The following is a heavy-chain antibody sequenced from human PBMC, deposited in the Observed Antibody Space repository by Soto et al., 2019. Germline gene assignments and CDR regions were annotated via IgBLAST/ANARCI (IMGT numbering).Heavy chain of an antibody. CDR3: ARVYRTCSGGSCYSGGWFDP. V-gene: IGHV4-30-4*01. Sequence: SETLSLTCTVSGGSISSGDYYWSWIRQPPGKGLEWIGYIYYSGSTYYNPSLKSRVTISVDTSKNQFSLKLSSVTAADTAVYYCARVYRTCSGGSCYSGGWFDPWGQGTLVTVSS. D-gene: IGHD2-15*01. J-gene: IGHJ5*02. CDR1: GGSISSGDYY. CDR2: IYYSGST.